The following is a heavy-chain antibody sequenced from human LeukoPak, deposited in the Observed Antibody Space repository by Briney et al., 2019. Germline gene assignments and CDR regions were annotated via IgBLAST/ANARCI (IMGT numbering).Heavy chain of an antibody. D-gene: IGHD2-2*01. CDR1: GGSFSGYY. CDR2: INHSGST. Sequence: SETLSLTCAVYGGSFSGYYWSWIRQPPGKGLEWIGEINHSGSTNYNPSLTSRVTISVDTSKNQFSLKLSSVTAADTAVYYCARLLGYCSSTSCYSPNLDVWGKGTTVTVSS. CDR3: ARLLGYCSSTSCYSPNLDV. V-gene: IGHV4-34*01. J-gene: IGHJ6*04.